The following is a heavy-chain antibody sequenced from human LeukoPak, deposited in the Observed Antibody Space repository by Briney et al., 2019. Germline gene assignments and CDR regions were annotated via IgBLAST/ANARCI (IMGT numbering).Heavy chain of an antibody. Sequence: SETLSLTCTVSGGSISSYYWSWIRQPPGKGLEWIGYIYYSGSTNYNPSLKSRVTISVDTSKNQFSLKLSSVTAADTAVYYCAPPPSGWLQFLSVSWGQGTLVTVSS. CDR2: IYYSGST. J-gene: IGHJ5*02. CDR1: GGSISSYY. V-gene: IGHV4-59*12. D-gene: IGHD3-3*01. CDR3: APPPSGWLQFLSVS.